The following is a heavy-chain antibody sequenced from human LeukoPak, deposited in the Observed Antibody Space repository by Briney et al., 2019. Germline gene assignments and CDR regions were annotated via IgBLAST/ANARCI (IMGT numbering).Heavy chain of an antibody. CDR1: GYTFTGYY. Sequence: GASVNVSCKASGYTFTGYYMHWVRQAPGQGLEWMGWINPNSGGTNYAQKFQGRVTMTRDTSISTAYMELSRLRSDDTAVYYCASPYSSSSLYDAFDIWGQGTMVTVSS. CDR2: INPNSGGT. J-gene: IGHJ3*02. D-gene: IGHD6-6*01. CDR3: ASPYSSSSLYDAFDI. V-gene: IGHV1-2*02.